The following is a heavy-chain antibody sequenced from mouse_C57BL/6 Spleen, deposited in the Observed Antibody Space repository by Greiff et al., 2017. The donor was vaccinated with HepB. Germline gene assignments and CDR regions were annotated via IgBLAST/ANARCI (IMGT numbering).Heavy chain of an antibody. D-gene: IGHD4-1*01. J-gene: IGHJ2*01. Sequence: VQRVESGPGLVQPSQSLSITCTVSGFSLTSYGVHWVRQSPGKGLEWLGVIWSGGSTDYNAAFISRLSISKDNSKSQVFFKMNSLQADDTAIYYCARLTGTGYFDYWGQGTTLTVSS. CDR1: GFSLTSYG. CDR2: IWSGGST. CDR3: ARLTGTGYFDY. V-gene: IGHV2-2*01.